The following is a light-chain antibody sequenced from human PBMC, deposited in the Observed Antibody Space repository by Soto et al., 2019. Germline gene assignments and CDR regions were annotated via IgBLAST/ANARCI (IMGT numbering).Light chain of an antibody. CDR2: EVT. J-gene: IGLJ3*02. V-gene: IGLV2-14*01. CDR1: SSDVGGYNF. CDR3: SSYTNTNTWV. Sequence: QSALTQPASVSESPGQSITISCTGTSSDVGGYNFVSWYQQNPGDAPTLLIYEVTNRPSGVSNRFSGSKSGNTASLTISGLQAEDEADYYCSSYTNTNTWVFGGGTKLTVL.